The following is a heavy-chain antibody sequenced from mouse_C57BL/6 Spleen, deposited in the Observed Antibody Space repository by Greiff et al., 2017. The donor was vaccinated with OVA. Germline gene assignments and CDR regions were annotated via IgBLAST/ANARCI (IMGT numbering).Heavy chain of an antibody. Sequence: QVQLQQPGTELVKPGASVKLSCKASGYTFTSYWMHWVKQRPGQGLEWIGNINPSNGGTNYNEKFKSKATLPVDKSYSTAYLQLSSLTSEDSAVYDCARGGYYDYDGGYFDVWGTGTTVTVSS. CDR3: ARGGYYDYDGGYFDV. CDR2: INPSNGGT. D-gene: IGHD2-4*01. V-gene: IGHV1-53*01. J-gene: IGHJ1*03. CDR1: GYTFTSYW.